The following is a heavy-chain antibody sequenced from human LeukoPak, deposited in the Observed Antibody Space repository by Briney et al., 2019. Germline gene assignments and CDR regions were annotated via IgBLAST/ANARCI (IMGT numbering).Heavy chain of an antibody. D-gene: IGHD3-22*01. CDR2: IYPGDSDT. CDR1: GYSFSNYW. CDR3: ARVDYYDRSGYFDY. V-gene: IGHV5-51*01. Sequence: GESLKISCEGSGYSFSNYWLGWVRQMPGKGLEWMGIIYPGDSDTRYSPSFQGQVTISADKSISTAYLQRSSLKASDTAMYYCARVDYYDRSGYFDYWGQGTQVTVSS. J-gene: IGHJ4*02.